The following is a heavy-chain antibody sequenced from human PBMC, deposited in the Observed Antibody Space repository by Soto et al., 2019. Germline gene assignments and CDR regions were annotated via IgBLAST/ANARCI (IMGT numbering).Heavy chain of an antibody. J-gene: IGHJ4*02. Sequence: GESLKISCKGSGYSFTSYWIGWVRQMPGKGLEWMGIIYPGDSDTRYSPSFQGQVTISADKSISTAYLQWSSLKASDTAMYYCARLRAYIAAAGKTHFDYWGQGTLVTVSS. CDR2: IYPGDSDT. V-gene: IGHV5-51*01. CDR3: ARLRAYIAAAGKTHFDY. CDR1: GYSFTSYW. D-gene: IGHD6-13*01.